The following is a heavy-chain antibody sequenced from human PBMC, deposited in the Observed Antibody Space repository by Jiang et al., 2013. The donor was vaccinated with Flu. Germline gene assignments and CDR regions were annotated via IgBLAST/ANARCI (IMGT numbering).Heavy chain of an antibody. D-gene: IGHD2-8*01. Sequence: ARREYAASVRGRFTISRDDSTSVAFLQMNSLKTEDTAVYYCTRDLVRDIILIPVTYFDYWGQGALVTVSS. CDR2: ARR. V-gene: IGHV3-49*02. CDR3: TRDLVRDIILIPVTYFDY. J-gene: IGHJ4*02.